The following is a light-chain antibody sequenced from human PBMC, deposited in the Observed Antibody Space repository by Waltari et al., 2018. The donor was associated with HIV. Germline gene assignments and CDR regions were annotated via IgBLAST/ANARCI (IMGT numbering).Light chain of an antibody. Sequence: EIVMTQSPATLSVSPGERVTLSCRASQNVITNLAWYQQKPGQAPSLLIYGASTRASGIPARFTGGGSGSDFTLTINSLQDCGLYYCQQYNGWPRTFGQGTKV. CDR2: GAS. V-gene: IGKV3-15*01. CDR3: QQYNGWPRT. J-gene: IGKJ1*01. CDR1: QNVITN.